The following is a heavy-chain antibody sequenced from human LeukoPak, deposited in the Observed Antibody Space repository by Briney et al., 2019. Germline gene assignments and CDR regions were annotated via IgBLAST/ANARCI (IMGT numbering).Heavy chain of an antibody. V-gene: IGHV4-34*01. J-gene: IGHJ5*02. CDR1: GGSFSGYY. CDR2: INHSGST. Sequence: SETLSLTCAVYGGSFSGYYWSWIRQPPGKGLEWIGEINHSGSTNYNPSLKSRVTISVDTSKNQFSLKLSSVTAADTAVYYCARRGLHYDFWSGYYSIGNWFDPWGQGTLVTVSS. D-gene: IGHD3-3*01. CDR3: ARRGLHYDFWSGYYSIGNWFDP.